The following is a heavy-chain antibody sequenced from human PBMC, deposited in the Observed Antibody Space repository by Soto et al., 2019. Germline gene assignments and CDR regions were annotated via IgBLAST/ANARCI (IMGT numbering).Heavy chain of an antibody. CDR3: AKKGGGDYILGY. CDR1: GFSLSTNGVG. J-gene: IGHJ4*02. Sequence: QITLKESGPTLVKPTQTLTLTCTFSGFSLSTNGVGVGWIRQPPGKALEWLALSYWDDSKHYSPSLNSRLTITKDTSRNLVVLTMTDMDPVDTATYYCAKKGGGDYILGYWGQGTLVTVSS. D-gene: IGHD4-17*01. V-gene: IGHV2-5*02. CDR2: SYWDDSK.